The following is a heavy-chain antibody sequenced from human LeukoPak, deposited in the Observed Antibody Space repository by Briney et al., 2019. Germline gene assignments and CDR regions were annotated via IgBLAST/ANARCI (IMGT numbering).Heavy chain of an antibody. J-gene: IGHJ4*02. D-gene: IGHD3-9*01. V-gene: IGHV4-59*08. CDR3: ARRADYFSTTGYDKFDY. CDR2: LYYSGGT. CDR1: GXSITGYY. Sequence: SETLSLTCTVSGXSITGYYWSWIRQPPGKGLQCIAYLYYSGGTDYNRCLKSRVTMSVDTSKNQFSLKLRFVTVSEPAVYYCARRADYFSTTGYDKFDYWGQGSLVTVSS.